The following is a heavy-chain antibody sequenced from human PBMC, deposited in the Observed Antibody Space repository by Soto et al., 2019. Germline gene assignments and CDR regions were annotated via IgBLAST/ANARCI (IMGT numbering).Heavy chain of an antibody. Sequence: PSETLSLTCSVSGDSISSGRLWGWIRQPAGKGLEWIGYIYYTGTTYYNPSLKSRVTISVDRSKNQFSLKLSSMTAADTAVYYCASTYYYDSSGFPDWGQGTLVTVSS. D-gene: IGHD3-22*01. CDR3: ASTYYYDSSGFPD. CDR1: GDSISSGRL. J-gene: IGHJ4*02. CDR2: IYYTGTT. V-gene: IGHV4-28*01.